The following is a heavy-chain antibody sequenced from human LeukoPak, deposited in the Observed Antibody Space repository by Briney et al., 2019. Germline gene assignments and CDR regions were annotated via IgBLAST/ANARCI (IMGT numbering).Heavy chain of an antibody. Sequence: PSETLSLTCAVYGGSFSGYYWSWIRQPPGKGLEWIGETNHSGSTNYNPSLKSRVTISVDTSKNQFSLKLSSVTAADTAVYYCAKARVKRYYYGSGSYFDYWGQGTLVTVSS. V-gene: IGHV4-34*01. CDR1: GGSFSGYY. CDR3: AKARVKRYYYGSGSYFDY. J-gene: IGHJ4*02. D-gene: IGHD3-10*01. CDR2: TNHSGST.